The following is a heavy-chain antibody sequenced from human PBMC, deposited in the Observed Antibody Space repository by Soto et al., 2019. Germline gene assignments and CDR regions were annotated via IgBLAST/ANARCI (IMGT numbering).Heavy chain of an antibody. CDR2: ISYDGSNK. J-gene: IGHJ6*02. V-gene: IGHV3-30*18. CDR1: GFTPSSYG. D-gene: IGHD6-13*01. CDR3: AKDRYSRSSGGMDV. Sequence: GGALRLSWAAPGFTPSSYGMHWGRQVPGKGLEWVAVISYDGSNKYYADSVKGRYTISRDNSKNTLYLQMNSLRAEDTAVYYCAKDRYSRSSGGMDVWGQGTTVTAP.